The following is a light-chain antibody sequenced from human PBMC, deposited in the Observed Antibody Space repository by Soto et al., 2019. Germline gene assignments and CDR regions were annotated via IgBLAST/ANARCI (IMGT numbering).Light chain of an antibody. V-gene: IGLV1-51*01. J-gene: IGLJ1*01. Sequence: QSVLTQPPSLSAAPGQKVTISCSGSSSNIGGNSVSWYQQLPGTAPKLLIYDDNKRPSGIPDRFSGSKTGTSATLGITGFQTGDEADYYCGSWDSSLSAYVFGTGTKVNVL. CDR2: DDN. CDR3: GSWDSSLSAYV. CDR1: SSNIGGNS.